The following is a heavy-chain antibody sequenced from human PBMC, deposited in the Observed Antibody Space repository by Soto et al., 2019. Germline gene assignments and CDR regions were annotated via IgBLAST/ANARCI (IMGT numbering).Heavy chain of an antibody. CDR2: IDPSDSYT. CDR3: ARRYCSSTSCYPGFDYYYGMDV. D-gene: IGHD2-2*01. Sequence: PGESLKISCKGSGYSFTSYWISWVRQMPGKGLEWMGRIDPSDSYTNYSPSFQGHVTISADKSISTAYLQWSSLKASDTAMYYCARRYCSSTSCYPGFDYYYGMDVWGQGTTVTVSS. V-gene: IGHV5-10-1*01. J-gene: IGHJ6*02. CDR1: GYSFTSYW.